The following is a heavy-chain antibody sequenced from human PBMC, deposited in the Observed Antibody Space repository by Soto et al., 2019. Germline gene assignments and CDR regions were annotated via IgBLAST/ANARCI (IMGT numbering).Heavy chain of an antibody. CDR3: ARGQSDEYYYDSSGYEESFNI. CDR2: ISYDGSNK. Sequence: ESGGGVVQPGRSLRLSCAASGFTFSSYAMHWVRQAPGKGLEWVAVISYDGSNKYYADSVKGRFTISRDNSKNTLYLQMNSLRAEDTGVYYCARGQSDEYYYDSSGYEESFNIWGQGTMVTVSS. V-gene: IGHV3-30-3*01. CDR1: GFTFSSYA. D-gene: IGHD3-22*01. J-gene: IGHJ3*02.